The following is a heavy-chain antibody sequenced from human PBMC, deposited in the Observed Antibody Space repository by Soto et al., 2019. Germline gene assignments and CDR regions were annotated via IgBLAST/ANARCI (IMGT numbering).Heavy chain of an antibody. CDR1: GGSISSSSYY. Sequence: QLQLQESGPGLVKPSESLSLTCTVSGGSISSSSYYWGWIRQPPGKGLEWIGHIYISRSTNYNPSLKSRVTMSVDTSKNQFSLKLSSVTAADTAVYYCAGEREEFGGVYYFDYWGQGTLVTVSS. CDR3: AGEREEFGGVYYFDY. CDR2: IYISRST. V-gene: IGHV4-39*07. D-gene: IGHD3-16*01. J-gene: IGHJ4*02.